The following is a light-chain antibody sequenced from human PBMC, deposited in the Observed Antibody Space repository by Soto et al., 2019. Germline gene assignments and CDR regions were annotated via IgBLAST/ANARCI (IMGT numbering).Light chain of an antibody. CDR3: HQYYSIPLT. CDR2: WAS. J-gene: IGKJ4*01. CDR1: QSILFSSSNQNS. V-gene: IGKV4-1*01. Sequence: DIVMTQSPDSLAVSLGERATINCKSSQSILFSSSNQNSLAWYQQKPGQPPKLLIYWASTRESGVPDRFSGSGSGTDFTLTISSLQADDVAVYYCHQYYSIPLTFSGGTKVDIK.